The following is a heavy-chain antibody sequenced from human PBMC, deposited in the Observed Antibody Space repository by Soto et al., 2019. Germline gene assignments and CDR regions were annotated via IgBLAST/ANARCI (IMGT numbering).Heavy chain of an antibody. Sequence: QITLKESGPTLVKPTQTLTLTCTFSGFSLGTSGVGVGWIRQPPGKALEWLAFIYWDDDRRYSPSLRSRLTTPKDPPKNQVVIKMTNMDPLDTATFYCAHGRSPAVQNWNWGYFDFWGQGTLVTVSS. D-gene: IGHD1-7*01. V-gene: IGHV2-5*02. CDR3: AHGRSPAVQNWNWGYFDF. J-gene: IGHJ4*02. CDR2: IYWDDDR. CDR1: GFSLGTSGVG.